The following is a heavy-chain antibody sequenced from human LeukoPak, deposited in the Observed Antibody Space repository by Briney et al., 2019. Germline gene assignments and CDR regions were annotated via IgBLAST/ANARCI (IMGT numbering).Heavy chain of an antibody. J-gene: IGHJ4*02. CDR2: IYYSGST. Sequence: SETLSLTCTVSGGSISSYYWSWIRQPPGKGLEWIGYIYYSGSTNYNPSLKSRVTISVDTSKNQFSLKLSSVAAADTAVYYCARDDYNWNYYFDYWGQGTLVTVSS. CDR1: GGSISSYY. CDR3: ARDDYNWNYYFDY. D-gene: IGHD1-7*01. V-gene: IGHV4-59*01.